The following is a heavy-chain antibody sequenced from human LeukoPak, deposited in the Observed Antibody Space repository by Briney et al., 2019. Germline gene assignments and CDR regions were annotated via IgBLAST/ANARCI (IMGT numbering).Heavy chain of an antibody. Sequence: GGSLRLSCATSGFNFSDSPMTWVRQAPGKGLQWVANINRDGTEKHFLDSVEGRFTISRDIAKKSLYLQMSSLRPQDTAVYFCVRGDWYFESWGQGTRVTVSS. CDR2: INRDGTEK. D-gene: IGHD2-21*01. J-gene: IGHJ4*02. CDR3: VRGDWYFES. CDR1: GFNFSDSP. V-gene: IGHV3-7*04.